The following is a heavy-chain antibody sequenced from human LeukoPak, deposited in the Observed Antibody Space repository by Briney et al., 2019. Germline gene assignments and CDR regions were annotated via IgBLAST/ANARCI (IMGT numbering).Heavy chain of an antibody. CDR2: IYYSGST. CDR3: ARVDCGGDCYWRYYYYMDV. J-gene: IGHJ6*03. D-gene: IGHD2-21*02. V-gene: IGHV4-59*01. CDR1: GGSISSYY. Sequence: SETLSLTCTVSGGSISSYYWSWIRQPPGKGLEWIGYIYYSGSTNYNPSLKSRVTISVDTSKNQFPLKLSSVTAADTAVYYCARVDCGGDCYWRYYYYMDVWAKGTTVTVSS.